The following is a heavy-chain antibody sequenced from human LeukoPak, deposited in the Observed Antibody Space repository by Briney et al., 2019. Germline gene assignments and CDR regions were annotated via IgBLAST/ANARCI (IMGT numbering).Heavy chain of an antibody. V-gene: IGHV1-2*06. D-gene: IGHD5-12*01. CDR3: AREIKPSGYDYYYYYMDV. J-gene: IGHJ6*03. CDR1: GYTFTGYY. Sequence: ASVKVSCKASGYTFTGYYMHWVRQAPGHGLEWMGRINPNSGGTNYAQKFQGRVTMTRDTSISTAYMELSRLRSDDTAVYYCAREIKPSGYDYYYYYMDVWGKGTTVTVSS. CDR2: INPNSGGT.